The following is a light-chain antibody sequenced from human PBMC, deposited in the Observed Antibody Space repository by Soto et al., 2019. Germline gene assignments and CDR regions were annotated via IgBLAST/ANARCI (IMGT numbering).Light chain of an antibody. CDR1: QSVSSN. Sequence: EIVMTQSPATLSVSPGERATLSCRASQSVSSNLAWYQQKPGQAPRLLIYVASTRATSIPARFSGSGSWTEFTPTISSLQSEDFAVYYCQQYNNWPPWTFGQGTKVEIK. J-gene: IGKJ1*01. V-gene: IGKV3-15*01. CDR2: VAS. CDR3: QQYNNWPPWT.